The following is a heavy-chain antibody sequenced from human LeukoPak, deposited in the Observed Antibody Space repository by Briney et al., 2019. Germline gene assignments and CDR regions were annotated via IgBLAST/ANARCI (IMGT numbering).Heavy chain of an antibody. CDR1: GFTFSSYA. J-gene: IGHJ4*02. Sequence: GSLRLSCAASGFTFSSYAMSWVRQAPGKGLEWVSAISDGGNNTYYSDSVKGRFTISRDNSKSTLYLQMNSLRAEDTAVYYCARSNPETLYFDYWGQGTLVTVSS. V-gene: IGHV3-23*01. D-gene: IGHD1-14*01. CDR2: ISDGGNNT. CDR3: ARSNPETLYFDY.